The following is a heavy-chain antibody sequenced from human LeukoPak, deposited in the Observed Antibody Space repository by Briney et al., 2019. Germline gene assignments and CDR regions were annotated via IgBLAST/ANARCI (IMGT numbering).Heavy chain of an antibody. V-gene: IGHV3-53*04. CDR3: ARGPQHLAFATTVTNDY. D-gene: IGHD4-17*01. CDR2: IYTGGST. J-gene: IGHJ1*01. Sequence: PGGSLRLSCAASGLTVTSNYVNWGRQAPGKGLEWVSVIYTGGSTYYADSVKGRFTISRHDSKNTVYLQMNSLRVEDTAVYYCARGPQHLAFATTVTNDYWGQGTLVTVSS. CDR1: GLTVTSNY.